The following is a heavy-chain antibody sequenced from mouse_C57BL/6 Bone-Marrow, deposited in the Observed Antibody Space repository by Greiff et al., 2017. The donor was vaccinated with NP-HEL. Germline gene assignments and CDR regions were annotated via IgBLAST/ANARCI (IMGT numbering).Heavy chain of an antibody. CDR1: GFTFSDYY. CDR2: INYDGSST. V-gene: IGHV5-16*01. D-gene: IGHD1-1*01. J-gene: IGHJ3*01. CDR3: ARGRYPWFAY. Sequence: EVMLVESEGGLVQPGSSMKLSCTASGFTFSDYYMAWVRQVPGKGLEWVANINYDGSSTYYLDSLKSRFIISRDNAKNILYLQMSSLKSEDTATYYCARGRYPWFAYWGQGTLVTVSA.